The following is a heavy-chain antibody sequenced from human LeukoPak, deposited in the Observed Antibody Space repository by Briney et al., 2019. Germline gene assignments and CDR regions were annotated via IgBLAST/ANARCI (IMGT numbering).Heavy chain of an antibody. CDR1: GYTFTGYY. J-gene: IGHJ5*02. CDR3: ARGAHSGSFSSWFHP. D-gene: IGHD3-10*01. CDR2: IIPMHAPA. V-gene: IGHV1-69*16. Sequence: GASVKVSCKASGYTFTGYYMHWVRQAPGQGLEWMGGIIPMHAPARYAQNFQGRVTITTDESTSTAYMELSSLKSEDTALYYCARGAHSGSFSSWFHPWGQGTLVTVSS.